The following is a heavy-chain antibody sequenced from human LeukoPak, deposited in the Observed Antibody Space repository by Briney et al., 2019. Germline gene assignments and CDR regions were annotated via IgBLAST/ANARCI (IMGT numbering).Heavy chain of an antibody. D-gene: IGHD3-10*01. CDR2: IKQDGSEK. J-gene: IGHJ6*03. V-gene: IGHV3-7*01. CDR1: VLTFSSYW. CDR3: ARDQGSGINYYYYYMDV. Sequence: GVSLRLSCAACVLTFSSYWMSWVRHAPGKGLEWVANIKQDGSEKYYVDSVKGRFTISRDNAKNSLYLQMNSLRAEDTAVYYCARDQGSGINYYYYYMDVWGKGTTVTVSS.